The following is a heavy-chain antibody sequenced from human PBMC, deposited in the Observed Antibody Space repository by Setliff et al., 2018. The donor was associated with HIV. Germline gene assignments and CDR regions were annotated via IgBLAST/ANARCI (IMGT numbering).Heavy chain of an antibody. CDR2: IYYSGST. D-gene: IGHD3-10*01. J-gene: IGHJ4*02. V-gene: IGHV4-39*01. CDR3: AISYYYGSGIPGYYFDY. CDR1: GGSISSSSYY. Sequence: ETLSLTCNVSGGSISSSSYYWGWIRQPPGKGLEWIGSIYYSGSTYYNPPLKSRVTISVDTSKNQFSLKLSSVTAADTAVYYCAISYYYGSGIPGYYFDYWGQGTLVTVSS.